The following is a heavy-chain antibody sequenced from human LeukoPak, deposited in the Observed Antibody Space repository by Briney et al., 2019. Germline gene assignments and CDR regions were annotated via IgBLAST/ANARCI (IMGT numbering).Heavy chain of an antibody. CDR2: IYYSGST. D-gene: IGHD3-3*01. V-gene: IGHV4-39*07. CDR1: GGSISSSSYY. J-gene: IGHJ3*02. Sequence: SETLSLTCTVSGGSISSSSYYWGWIRQPPGKGLEWIGSIYYSGSTYYNPSLKSRVTISVDTSKNQFSLKLSSVTAADTAVYYCARGLTRPYYDFWSGSSDAFDIWGQGTMVTVSS. CDR3: ARGLTRPYYDFWSGSSDAFDI.